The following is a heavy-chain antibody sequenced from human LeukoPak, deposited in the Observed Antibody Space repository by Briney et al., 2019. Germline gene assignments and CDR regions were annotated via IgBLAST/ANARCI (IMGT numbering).Heavy chain of an antibody. CDR3: ARDGVLYSSSWYTEGYWFDP. D-gene: IGHD6-13*01. CDR1: GGSISSGSYY. V-gene: IGHV4-61*02. Sequence: PSETLSLTCTVSGGSISSGSYYWSWIRQPAGKGLEWIGRIYTSGSTNYNPSLKSRVTISVDTSKNQFSLKLSSVTAADTAVYYCARDGVLYSSSWYTEGYWFDPWSQGTLVTVSS. J-gene: IGHJ5*02. CDR2: IYTSGST.